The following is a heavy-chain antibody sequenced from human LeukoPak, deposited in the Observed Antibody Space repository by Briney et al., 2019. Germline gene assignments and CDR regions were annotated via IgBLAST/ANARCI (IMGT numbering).Heavy chain of an antibody. Sequence: GGSLRLSCAASGFTFSSYAMSWVRQAPGKGLEWVSAISGSGGSTYYADSVKGRFTISRDNPKNTLYLQMNSLRAEDTAVYYCAKDLGAVAATGLFDYWGQGTLVTVSS. D-gene: IGHD6-19*01. V-gene: IGHV3-23*01. CDR2: ISGSGGST. CDR3: AKDLGAVAATGLFDY. J-gene: IGHJ4*02. CDR1: GFTFSSYA.